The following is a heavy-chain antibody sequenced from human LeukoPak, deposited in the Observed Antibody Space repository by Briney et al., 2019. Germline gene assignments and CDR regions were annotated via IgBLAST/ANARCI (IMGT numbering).Heavy chain of an antibody. V-gene: IGHV4-39*07. D-gene: IGHD6-13*01. CDR2: IYYSGST. J-gene: IGHJ4*02. Sequence: SETLSLTCTVSGGSISSSSYYWGWIRQPPGKGLEWIGSIYYSGSTYYNPSLKSRVTISVDTSKNQFSLKLSSVTAADTAVYYCARVRAYSSSQIEWGQGTLVTVSS. CDR1: GGSISSSSYY. CDR3: ARVRAYSSSQIE.